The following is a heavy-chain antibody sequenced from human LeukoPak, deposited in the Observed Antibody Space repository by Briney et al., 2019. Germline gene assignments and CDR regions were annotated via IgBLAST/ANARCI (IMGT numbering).Heavy chain of an antibody. V-gene: IGHV1-8*03. J-gene: IGHJ4*02. Sequence: ASVKVSCKASGYTFTSYDINWVRQDTGLGLEWMGWKNPNSGNTGYAQKFQSRVTITRNTSISTAYMELSSLRSEDTAVYYCARGMISSAYSSSSVVDYWGQGTLVTVSS. CDR1: GYTFTSYD. CDR3: ARGMISSAYSSSSVVDY. CDR2: KNPNSGNT. D-gene: IGHD6-6*01.